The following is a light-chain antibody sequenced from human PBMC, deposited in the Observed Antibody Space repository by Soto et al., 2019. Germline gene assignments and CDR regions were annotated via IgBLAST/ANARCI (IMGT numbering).Light chain of an antibody. CDR3: QQYNNWPLT. Sequence: EIVMTQSPATLSVSPGERATLSCRASQSVSSNLAWYQQKPGKAPRILIYGASTRATGIPDRFSGSGSGTEFTLTISSLQSEDFAVYYCQQYNNWPLTFGQGTRLEIK. CDR2: GAS. J-gene: IGKJ5*01. CDR1: QSVSSN. V-gene: IGKV3-15*01.